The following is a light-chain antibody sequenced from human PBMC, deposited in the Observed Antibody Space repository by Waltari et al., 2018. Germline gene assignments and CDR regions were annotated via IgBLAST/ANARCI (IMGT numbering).Light chain of an antibody. J-gene: IGLJ3*02. V-gene: IGLV1-51*01. CDR2: DED. CDR3: GTWDNALTGWV. Sequence: QSVLTQPPSVSAAPGQRVTISCSGRSSNIGINYVSWYRQFPGTAPKLLIYDEDKRPSGIPDRFSASKSGTSATLDITGLQTGDEADYYCGTWDNALTGWVFGGGTKLTVV. CDR1: SSNIGINY.